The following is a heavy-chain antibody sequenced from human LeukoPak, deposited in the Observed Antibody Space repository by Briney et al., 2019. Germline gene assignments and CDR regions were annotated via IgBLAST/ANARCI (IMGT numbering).Heavy chain of an antibody. J-gene: IGHJ4*02. CDR2: INSNTGGT. CDR3: ATRTNSQWGFDY. Sequence: GASVKVSCKASGYTFTGYYIHWVRQAPGQGLEWMGWINSNTGGTNYAQNFQGRVTMTRDTSITTAYMELSGLTSDDTAVYYCATRTNSQWGFDYWGQGTLVTVSS. D-gene: IGHD1-26*01. CDR1: GYTFTGYY. V-gene: IGHV1-2*02.